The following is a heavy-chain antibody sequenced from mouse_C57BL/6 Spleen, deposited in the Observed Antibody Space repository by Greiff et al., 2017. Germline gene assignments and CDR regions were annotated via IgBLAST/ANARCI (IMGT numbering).Heavy chain of an antibody. Sequence: VQLQQSGPELVKPGASVKISCKASGYTFTDYYMNWVKQSHGKSLEWIGDINPNNGGTSYNQKFKGKATLTVDKSSSTAYMELRSLTSEDSAVYYCARLYMGYPDYWGQGTTLTVSS. D-gene: IGHD2-2*01. CDR2: INPNNGGT. CDR3: ARLYMGYPDY. CDR1: GYTFTDYY. V-gene: IGHV1-26*01. J-gene: IGHJ2*01.